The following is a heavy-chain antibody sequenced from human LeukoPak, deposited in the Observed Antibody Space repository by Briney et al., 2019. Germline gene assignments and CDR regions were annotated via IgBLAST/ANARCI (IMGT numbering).Heavy chain of an antibody. J-gene: IGHJ4*02. CDR1: GGSISSYY. CDR2: FYYSGST. V-gene: IGHV4-59*01. CDR3: ARANYYGSGRCFDY. Sequence: SETLSLTCTVSGGSISSYYWSWIRQPPGKGLEWIGYFYYSGSTNFNPSLRSRVTISVDTSKNQFSLKLSSVTAADTAVYYCARANYYGSGRCFDYWGQGTLVTVSS. D-gene: IGHD3-10*01.